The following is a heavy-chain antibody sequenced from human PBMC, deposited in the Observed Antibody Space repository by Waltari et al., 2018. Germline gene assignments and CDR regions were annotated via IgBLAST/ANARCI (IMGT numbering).Heavy chain of an antibody. J-gene: IGHJ2*01. Sequence: EVRLVESGGGLVQPGGSLRLSCEGSGLPISSYWMHWVRQAPGKGLEWVANINEAGSEKYYVGSVRGRFTVSRDNAKKSLFLQLNSLRVEDTAVYDCSGGIGWHFGLWGRGTLVTVSS. V-gene: IGHV3-7*01. CDR3: SGGIGWHFGL. D-gene: IGHD3-3*02. CDR2: INEAGSEK. CDR1: GLPISSYW.